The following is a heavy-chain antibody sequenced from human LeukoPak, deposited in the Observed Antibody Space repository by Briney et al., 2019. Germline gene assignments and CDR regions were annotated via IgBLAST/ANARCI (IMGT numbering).Heavy chain of an antibody. Sequence: GGSLRLSCTASGFTFTDYYMNWIRQAPGKGLEWISYISPNSETKYYADSVKGRFTISRDNSKNTLYLQMNSLRAEDTAVYYCAREGLGYCSSTSCCFFDYWGQGTLVTVSS. D-gene: IGHD2-2*01. CDR2: ISPNSETK. J-gene: IGHJ4*02. CDR3: AREGLGYCSSTSCCFFDY. CDR1: GFTFTDYY. V-gene: IGHV3-11*04.